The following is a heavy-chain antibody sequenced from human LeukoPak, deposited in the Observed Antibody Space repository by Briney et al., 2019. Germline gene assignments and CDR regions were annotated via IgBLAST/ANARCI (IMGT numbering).Heavy chain of an antibody. D-gene: IGHD3-22*01. CDR2: IYTGGNT. Sequence: GGSLRLSCAASGFIFSHKYMAWVGQAQGKGREGLSIIYTGGNTVSAESVKGRFIISRDNSRNTVHLQMNSLRDDDTAVYYCARGQIDLLRNYFDSWGPGTLVAVSS. CDR1: GFIFSHKY. J-gene: IGHJ4*02. CDR3: ARGQIDLLRNYFDS. V-gene: IGHV3-66*01.